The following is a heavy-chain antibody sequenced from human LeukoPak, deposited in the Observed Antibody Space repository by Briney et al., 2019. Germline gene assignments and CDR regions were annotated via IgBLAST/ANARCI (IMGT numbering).Heavy chain of an antibody. J-gene: IGHJ4*02. Sequence: GGSLRLSCAASGFTFSSYAMSWVRQAPGKGLEWVSAISGSGGSTYYADSVKGRFTISRDNSKNTLYLQMNSLRAEGTAVYYCAKGGATVVAGFYYFDYWGQGTLVTVSS. V-gene: IGHV3-23*01. D-gene: IGHD4-23*01. CDR3: AKGGATVVAGFYYFDY. CDR2: ISGSGGST. CDR1: GFTFSSYA.